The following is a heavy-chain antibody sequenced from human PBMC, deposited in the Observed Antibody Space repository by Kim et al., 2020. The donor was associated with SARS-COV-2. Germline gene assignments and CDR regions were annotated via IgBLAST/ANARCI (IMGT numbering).Heavy chain of an antibody. CDR1: GGSFSGYY. Sequence: SETLSLTCAVYGGSFSGYYWSWIRQPPGKGLEWIGEINHSGSTNYNPSLKSRVTISVDTSKNQFSLKLSSVTAADTAVYYCARGRLDYGGNRGYFDYWGQGTLVTVSS. CDR2: INHSGST. V-gene: IGHV4-34*01. D-gene: IGHD4-17*01. J-gene: IGHJ4*02. CDR3: ARGRLDYGGNRGYFDY.